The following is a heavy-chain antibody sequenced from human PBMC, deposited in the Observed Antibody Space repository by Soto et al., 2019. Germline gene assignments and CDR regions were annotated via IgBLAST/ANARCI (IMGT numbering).Heavy chain of an antibody. D-gene: IGHD3-3*01. J-gene: IGHJ6*02. V-gene: IGHV4-30-4*01. CDR1: GGSISSGDYY. Sequence: QVQLQESGPGLVKPSQTLSLTCTVSGGSISSGDYYWSWIRQPPGKGLEWIGYIYYSGSTYYNPSLESRVTISADPSQNRFSLKLSSVTDADTAVYYCAGGGYDFWGGYQYCGMDVWGQGTTVTVSS. CDR3: AGGGYDFWGGYQYCGMDV. CDR2: IYYSGST.